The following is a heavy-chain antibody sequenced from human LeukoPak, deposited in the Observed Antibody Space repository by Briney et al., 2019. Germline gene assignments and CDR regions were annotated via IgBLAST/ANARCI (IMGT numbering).Heavy chain of an antibody. J-gene: IGHJ4*02. V-gene: IGHV1-69*06. CDR3: ATVLDSSGYYYLED. CDR2: SSPISGTT. Sequence: ASVKVSCKASGGTFNSYGISWVRQAPGQGLEWMGGSSPISGTTNFAQKFQGRVTMTEDTSTDTAYMELSSLRSEDTAVYYCATVLDSSGYYYLEDWGQGTLVTVSS. CDR1: GGTFNSYG. D-gene: IGHD3-22*01.